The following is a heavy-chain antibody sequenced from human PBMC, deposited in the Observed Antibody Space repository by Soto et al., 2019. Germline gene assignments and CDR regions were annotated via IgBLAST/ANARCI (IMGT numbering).Heavy chain of an antibody. CDR2: ISYDGSNK. V-gene: IGHV3-30*18. J-gene: IGHJ6*02. CDR1: GFTFSSYG. D-gene: IGHD3-10*01. CDR3: ANGDNYYYYGMDV. Sequence: QVQLVESGGGVVQPGRSLRLSCAASGFTFSSYGMHWVRQAPGKGLEWVAVISYDGSNKYYADSVKGRFTISRDNSKNTLYLQMNSLRAEDTAVYYCANGDNYYYYGMDVWGQGTTVTVSS.